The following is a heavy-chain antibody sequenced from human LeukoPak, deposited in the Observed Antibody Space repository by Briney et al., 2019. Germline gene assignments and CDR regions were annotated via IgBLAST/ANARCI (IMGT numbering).Heavy chain of an antibody. CDR2: ISWNSGSI. V-gene: IGHV3-9*01. CDR3: AKDLNSRCGGTCYFFDS. J-gene: IGHJ4*02. Sequence: SGRSLRLSCAASGFTFDDHAMHWVRQAPGKGLEWVSGISWNSGSIGYADSVKGRFTISRDNAKNSLYLQMNSLRPEDTALYYCAKDLNSRCGGTCYFFDSWGQGTLVTVSS. CDR1: GFTFDDHA. D-gene: IGHD2-15*01.